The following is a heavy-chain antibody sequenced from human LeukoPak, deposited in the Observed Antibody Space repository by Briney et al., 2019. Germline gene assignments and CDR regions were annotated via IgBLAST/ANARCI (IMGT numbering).Heavy chain of an antibody. CDR3: ARVFGGELPQSGWLDP. V-gene: IGHV1-18*01. Sequence: ASVKVSCKASGYTFTSYGISWVRQAPGQGLEWVGWISAYNGNTNYAQKLQGRVTMTTDTSTSTAYMELRSLRSDDTAVYYCARVFGGELPQSGWLDPWGQGTLVTVSS. CDR1: GYTFTSYG. CDR2: ISAYNGNT. D-gene: IGHD1-26*01. J-gene: IGHJ5*02.